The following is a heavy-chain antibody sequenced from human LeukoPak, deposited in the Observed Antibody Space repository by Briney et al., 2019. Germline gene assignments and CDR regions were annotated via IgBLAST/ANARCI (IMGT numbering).Heavy chain of an antibody. J-gene: IGHJ4*02. CDR3: AGDYNVGGTQTFDY. CDR2: IYYSGST. CDR1: GGSISSSSYY. V-gene: IGHV4-39*07. D-gene: IGHD1-26*01. Sequence: PSETLSLTCTVSGGSISSSSYYWGWIRQPPGKGLEWIGSIYYSGSTYYNPSLKSRGTISVDTSKNQFSLKLSSVTAADTAVYYRAGDYNVGGTQTFDYWGQGTLVTVSS.